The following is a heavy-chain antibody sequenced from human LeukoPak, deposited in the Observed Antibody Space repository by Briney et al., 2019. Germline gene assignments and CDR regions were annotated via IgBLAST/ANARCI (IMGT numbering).Heavy chain of an antibody. J-gene: IGHJ4*02. CDR2: ISAYNGNT. Sequence: GASVKVSCKASGGTFSSYAISWVRQAPGQGLEWMGWISAYNGNTNYAQKLQGRVTMTTDTSTSTAYMELRSLRSDDTAVYYCARDPDSDYGDYVDYWGQGTLVTVSS. CDR1: GGTFSSYA. V-gene: IGHV1-18*01. D-gene: IGHD4-17*01. CDR3: ARDPDSDYGDYVDY.